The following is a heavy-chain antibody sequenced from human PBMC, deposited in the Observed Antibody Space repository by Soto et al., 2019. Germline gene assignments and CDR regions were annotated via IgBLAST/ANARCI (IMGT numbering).Heavy chain of an antibody. Sequence: VLVKRSRKAFGYRLTSYPMDWVSQAPGQRLEWMGWINAGNGNTKYSQKFQCRVTITRDTSARTAYMELSSLRSEDTAVYYCARTAPPGGLLLWGQGTLVTVSP. D-gene: IGHD2-15*01. V-gene: IGHV1-3*01. CDR1: GYRLTSYP. CDR3: ARTAPPGGLLL. CDR2: INAGNGNT. J-gene: IGHJ4*02.